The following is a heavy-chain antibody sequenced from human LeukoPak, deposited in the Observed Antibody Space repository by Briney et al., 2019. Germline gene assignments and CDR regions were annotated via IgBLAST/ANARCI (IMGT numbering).Heavy chain of an antibody. CDR3: AKDEVGAANYFEY. CDR1: GFTFSSYA. D-gene: IGHD1-26*01. V-gene: IGHV3-30*18. Sequence: GGSLRLSYAASGFTFSSYAIHWVRQAPSNGLEWVAVVSYDGSDRHYADSVKGRFTISRDNSKNTLTLQMNGLRPEDTAVYYCAKDEVGAANYFEYWGQGTLVTVSS. J-gene: IGHJ4*02. CDR2: VSYDGSDR.